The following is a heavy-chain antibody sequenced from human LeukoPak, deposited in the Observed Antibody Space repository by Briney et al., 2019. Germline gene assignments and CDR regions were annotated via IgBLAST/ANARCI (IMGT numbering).Heavy chain of an antibody. CDR3: ARGLYDSSGYFDY. Sequence: SETLSLTCSVSGYSISSGFYWAWIRLSPGKGLEWIGSLYHSGTSFYNPSLNSRVTMSIDTSKNQFSLKLNSVTAADTAVYYCARGLYDSSGYFDYWGQGTLVTVSS. V-gene: IGHV4-38-2*02. CDR1: GYSISSGFY. J-gene: IGHJ4*02. D-gene: IGHD3-22*01. CDR2: LYHSGTS.